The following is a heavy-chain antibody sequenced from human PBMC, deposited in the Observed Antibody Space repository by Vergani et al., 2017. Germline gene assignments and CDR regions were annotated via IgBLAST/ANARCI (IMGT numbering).Heavy chain of an antibody. CDR2: IWYDGSNK. D-gene: IGHD2-21*01. V-gene: IGHV3-33*01. J-gene: IGHJ4*02. CDR1: GFTFSSYG. Sequence: QVQLVESGGGVVQPGRSLRLSCAASGFTFSSYGMHWVRQAPGKGLEWVAVIWYDGSNKYYADSVKGRFTISRDNSKNTLYLQMNSLRAEYTAVYYCAREGGDARSFDYWGQGTLVTVSS. CDR3: AREGGDARSFDY.